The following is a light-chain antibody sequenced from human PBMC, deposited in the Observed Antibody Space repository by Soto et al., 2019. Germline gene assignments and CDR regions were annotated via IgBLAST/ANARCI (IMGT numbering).Light chain of an antibody. CDR2: DVS. J-gene: IGLJ2*01. CDR3: SSHTSSSTVV. CDR1: SSDVGGYNF. Sequence: QSALTQPASVSGSPGQSITISCTGTSSDVGGYNFVSWYQQHPGTAPKLMIYDVSNRPSGVSNRFSGSKSGNTASLTISGLQPEDEADYYCSSHTSSSTVVFGGGTKLTLL. V-gene: IGLV2-14*01.